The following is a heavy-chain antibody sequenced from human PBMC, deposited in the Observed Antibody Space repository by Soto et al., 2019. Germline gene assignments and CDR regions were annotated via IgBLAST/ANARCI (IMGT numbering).Heavy chain of an antibody. Sequence: EVQLLESGGGLVQPGGSLRLSCAASGFTFSSYAMSWVRQAPGKGLEWVSAISGSGGSTYYADSVKGRFTISRDNSKNTLYLQMNSLRAEDTAVYYSARYYYDSSGSVCFDYWGQGTLVTVSS. D-gene: IGHD3-22*01. V-gene: IGHV3-23*01. CDR3: ARYYYDSSGSVCFDY. CDR2: ISGSGGST. CDR1: GFTFSSYA. J-gene: IGHJ4*02.